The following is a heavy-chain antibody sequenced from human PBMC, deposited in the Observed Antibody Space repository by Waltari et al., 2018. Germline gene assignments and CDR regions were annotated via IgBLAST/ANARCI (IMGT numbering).Heavy chain of an antibody. V-gene: IGHV1-69*13. Sequence: QVQLVQSGAEVKKPGSSVKVSCKASGGTFSSYAISWVRQAPGQGLEWMGGIIPSFGTANYAQKFQGRGTITADESTSTAYMELSSLRSEDTAVYYCARGLGIAAAGTHPGTLDPWGQGTLVTVSS. D-gene: IGHD6-13*01. J-gene: IGHJ5*02. CDR3: ARGLGIAAAGTHPGTLDP. CDR2: IIPSFGTA. CDR1: GGTFSSYA.